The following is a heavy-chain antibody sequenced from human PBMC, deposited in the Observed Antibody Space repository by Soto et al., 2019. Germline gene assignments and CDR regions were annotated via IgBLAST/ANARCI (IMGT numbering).Heavy chain of an antibody. CDR1: GFTFSSYG. D-gene: IGHD2-15*01. Sequence: GGSLRLSCAASGFTFSSYGIHWVRQAPGKGLEWVAVISYDGSNKYYADSVKGRFTISRDNSKNTLYLQMNSLRAEDTAVYYCAKVCSGGSCFDYWGQGTLVTVSS. V-gene: IGHV3-30*18. CDR3: AKVCSGGSCFDY. CDR2: ISYDGSNK. J-gene: IGHJ4*02.